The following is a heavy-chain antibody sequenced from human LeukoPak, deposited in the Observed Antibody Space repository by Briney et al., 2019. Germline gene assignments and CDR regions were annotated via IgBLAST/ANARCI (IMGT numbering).Heavy chain of an antibody. CDR1: GYTFTSYG. CDR2: ISAYNGNT. V-gene: IGHV1-18*01. CDR3: ARDGEYIKQITIFGVVPPSWFDP. J-gene: IGHJ5*02. Sequence: ASVKVSCKASGYTFTSYGISWVRQAPGQGLEWMGWISAYNGNTNYAQKLQGRVTMTTDTSTSTAYMELRSLRSDDTAVYYCARDGEYIKQITIFGVVPPSWFDPWGQGNLVTVSS. D-gene: IGHD3-3*01.